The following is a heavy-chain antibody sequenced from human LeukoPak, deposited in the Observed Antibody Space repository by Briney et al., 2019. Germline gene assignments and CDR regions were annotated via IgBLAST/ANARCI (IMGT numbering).Heavy chain of an antibody. CDR2: IYTSGST. V-gene: IGHV4-61*02. J-gene: IGHJ4*02. CDR3: ARENILTGCFDY. CDR1: GGSISSGSYY. Sequence: SQTLSLTCTVSGGSISSGSYYWSWIRQPAGKGLEWIGRIYTSGSTNYNPSLKSRVTIPVDTSKNQFSLKLSSVTAADTAVYYCARENILTGCFDYWGQGTLVTVSS. D-gene: IGHD3-9*01.